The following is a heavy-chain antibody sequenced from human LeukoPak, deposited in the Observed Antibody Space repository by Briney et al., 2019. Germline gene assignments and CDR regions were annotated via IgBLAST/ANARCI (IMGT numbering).Heavy chain of an antibody. J-gene: IGHJ4*02. D-gene: IGHD3-22*01. CDR1: GFTFSSYS. CDR3: AREVRGDSSGYFEYFDY. V-gene: IGHV3-21*01. CDR2: ISSSSSYI. Sequence: GGSLRLSCAASGFTFSSYSMNWVRQAPGQGLEWVSSISSSSSYIYYADSVKGRFTISRDNAKNSLYLQMNSLRAEDTAVYYCAREVRGDSSGYFEYFDYWGQGTLVTVSS.